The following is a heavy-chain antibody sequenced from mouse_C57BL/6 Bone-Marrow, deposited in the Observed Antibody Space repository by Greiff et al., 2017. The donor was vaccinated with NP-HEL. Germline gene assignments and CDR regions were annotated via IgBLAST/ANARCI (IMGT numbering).Heavy chain of an antibody. Sequence: EVQLMESGGGLVKPGGSLKLSCAASGFTFSDYGMHWVRQAPEKGLEWVAYISSGSSTIYYADTVKGRFTISRDNAKNTLFLQMTSLRSEDTAMYYCARPALSHWYFDVWGTGTTVTVSS. CDR3: ARPALSHWYFDV. V-gene: IGHV5-17*01. CDR2: ISSGSSTI. CDR1: GFTFSDYG. J-gene: IGHJ1*03.